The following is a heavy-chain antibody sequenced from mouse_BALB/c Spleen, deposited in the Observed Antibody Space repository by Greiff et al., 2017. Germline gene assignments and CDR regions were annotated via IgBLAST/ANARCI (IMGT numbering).Heavy chain of an antibody. CDR2: ISYDGSN. J-gene: IGHJ2*01. V-gene: IGHV3-6*02. CDR1: GYSITSGYY. D-gene: IGHD3-3*01. Sequence: EVKLQESGPGLVKPSQSLSLTCSVTGYSITSGYYWNWIRQFPGNKLEWMGYISYDGSNNYNPSLKNRISITRDTSKNQFFLKLNSVTTEDTATYYCASEGTGDYFDYWGQGTTLTVSS. CDR3: ASEGTGDYFDY.